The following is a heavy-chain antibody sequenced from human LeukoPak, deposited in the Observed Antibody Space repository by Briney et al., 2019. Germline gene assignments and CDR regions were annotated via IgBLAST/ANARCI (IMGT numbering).Heavy chain of an antibody. J-gene: IGHJ4*02. D-gene: IGHD4-11*01. V-gene: IGHV3-11*01. CDR2: ISSSGSSI. CDR3: ARGRHTVTY. CDR1: GFTFSDYY. Sequence: PGGSLRLSCAASGFTFSDYYMNWIRQAPGKGLEWVSYISSSGSSIFYADSVKGRFTLSRDNAKSSLYLQMNSLRAEDTAAYYCARGRHTVTYWGQGTLVTVSS.